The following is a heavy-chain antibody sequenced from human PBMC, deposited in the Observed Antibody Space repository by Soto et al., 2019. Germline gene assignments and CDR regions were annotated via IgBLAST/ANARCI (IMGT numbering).Heavy chain of an antibody. Sequence: QVTLKESGPVLVKPTETLTLTCTVSGFSLSNARMGVSWIRQPPGKALEWLAHIFSNDEKSYSTSLKSRLTISKDTSKRQVVLTMTNMDPVDTATYYCARMNSVYPPSYYYYGMDVWGQGTTVTVSS. CDR1: GFSLSNARMG. J-gene: IGHJ6*02. CDR3: ARMNSVYPPSYYYYGMDV. D-gene: IGHD2-2*01. CDR2: IFSNDEK. V-gene: IGHV2-26*01.